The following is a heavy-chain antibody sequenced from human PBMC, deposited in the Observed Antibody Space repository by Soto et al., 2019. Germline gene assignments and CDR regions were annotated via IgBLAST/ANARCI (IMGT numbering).Heavy chain of an antibody. D-gene: IGHD3-16*01. CDR3: ARRSGGEDYYYYGMDV. J-gene: IGHJ6*02. CDR2: IYYSGST. CDR1: GGSISSGGYY. V-gene: IGHV4-31*03. Sequence: PSETLSLTCTVSGGSISSGGYYWSWIRQHPGKGLEWIGYIYYSGSTYYNPSLKSRVTISVDTSKNQFSLKLSSVTAADTAVYYCARRSGGEDYYYYGMDVWGQGTTVTVSS.